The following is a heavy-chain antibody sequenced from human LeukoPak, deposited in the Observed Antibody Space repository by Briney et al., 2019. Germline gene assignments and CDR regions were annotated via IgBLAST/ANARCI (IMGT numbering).Heavy chain of an antibody. Sequence: ASVKVSCKASGYTFTSYDINWVRQATGQGLEWMGWMNPNSGNTGYAQKFQGRVTMTRNTSISTAYMELSSLRSEASAVYYCARGRSIAAAGTISYWGQGTLVTVSS. V-gene: IGHV1-8*01. CDR1: GYTFTSYD. CDR2: MNPNSGNT. J-gene: IGHJ4*02. CDR3: ARGRSIAAAGTISY. D-gene: IGHD6-13*01.